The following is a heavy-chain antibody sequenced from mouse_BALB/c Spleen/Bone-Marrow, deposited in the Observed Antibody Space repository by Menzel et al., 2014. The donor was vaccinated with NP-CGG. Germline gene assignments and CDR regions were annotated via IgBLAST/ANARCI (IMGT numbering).Heavy chain of an antibody. J-gene: IGHJ3*01. Sequence: VQLQQSGGGLVQPGGSLRLSCATSGFTFTDYYMSWVRQPPGKALEWLGFIRNKANGYTTEYSASVKGRFTISRDNSQSILYLQMNTLRAEDSATYYCARELFAYWGQGTLVTVSA. V-gene: IGHV7-3*02. CDR1: GFTFTDYY. CDR3: ARELFAY. CDR2: IRNKANGYTT.